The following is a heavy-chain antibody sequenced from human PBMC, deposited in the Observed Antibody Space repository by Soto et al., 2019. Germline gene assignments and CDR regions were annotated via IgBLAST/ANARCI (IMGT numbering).Heavy chain of an antibody. CDR1: GGSIGTIAYY. V-gene: IGHV4-39*01. CDR2: INHSGNT. J-gene: IGHJ5*02. CDR3: SRRAPEGFDP. Sequence: SEALSLTCAVSGGSIGTIAYYWGWIRQAPGKGLEWIGSINHSGNTYLSPSLKDRVTMSVDTSKNSFSLKLRSATAADTGLYYCSRRAPEGFDPWGQGTLVTVSS.